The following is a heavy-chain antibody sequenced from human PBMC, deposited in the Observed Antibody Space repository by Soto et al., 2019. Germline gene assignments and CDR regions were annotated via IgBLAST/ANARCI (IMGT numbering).Heavy chain of an antibody. Sequence: PGGSLRLSCAASGFTSSSYGMHWVRQAPGKGLEWVAVISYDGSNKYYADSVKGRFTISRDNSKNTLYLQMNSLRAEDTAVYYCAKDVDYDSSGRDYWGQGTLVTVSS. D-gene: IGHD3-22*01. CDR1: GFTSSSYG. CDR3: AKDVDYDSSGRDY. V-gene: IGHV3-30*18. CDR2: ISYDGSNK. J-gene: IGHJ4*02.